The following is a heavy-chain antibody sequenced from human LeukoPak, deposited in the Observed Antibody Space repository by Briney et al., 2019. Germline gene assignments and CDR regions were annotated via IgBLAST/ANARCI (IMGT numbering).Heavy chain of an antibody. D-gene: IGHD2-2*01. V-gene: IGHV4-4*02. Sequence: SGTLSLTCGVSGGSISNTNWWTWVRQPPGKGLEWIGEVNLQGSTNYNPSLKSRVAISVDKSENHISLKLTSVTAADTAVYYCARVLSIVVVPGATFWFDPWGQGTLVTVSS. CDR1: GGSISNTNW. CDR2: VNLQGST. CDR3: ARVLSIVVVPGATFWFDP. J-gene: IGHJ5*02.